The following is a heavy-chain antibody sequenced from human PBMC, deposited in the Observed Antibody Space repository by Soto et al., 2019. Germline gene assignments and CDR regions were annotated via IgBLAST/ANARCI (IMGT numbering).Heavy chain of an antibody. CDR2: ISAHNGNT. CDR1: GYAFTTYG. Sequence: QVHLVQSGAEVKKTGASVKVSCKGSGYAFTTYGITWVRQAPGQGLEWMGWISAHNGNTNYAQKLHGRVTVTRDTSTSTAYMELRSLRSDDTAVYYCARGRYGDHWGQGALVTVSS. V-gene: IGHV1-18*01. J-gene: IGHJ4*02. D-gene: IGHD1-1*01. CDR3: ARGRYGDH.